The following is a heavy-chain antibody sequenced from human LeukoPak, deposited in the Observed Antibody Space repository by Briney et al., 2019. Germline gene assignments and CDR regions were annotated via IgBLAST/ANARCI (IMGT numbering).Heavy chain of an antibody. D-gene: IGHD3-10*01. CDR2: ISYDGSNK. CDR3: ARDGTGSGQSYYYYYYYMDV. J-gene: IGHJ6*03. CDR1: GFTFSSYA. V-gene: IGHV3-30-3*01. Sequence: PGGSLRLSCAASGFTFSSYAMHWVRQAPGKGLEWVAVISYDGSNKYYADSVKGRFTISRDNSKNTLYLQMNSLRAEDTAVYYCARDGTGSGQSYYYYYYYMDVWGKGTTVTVSS.